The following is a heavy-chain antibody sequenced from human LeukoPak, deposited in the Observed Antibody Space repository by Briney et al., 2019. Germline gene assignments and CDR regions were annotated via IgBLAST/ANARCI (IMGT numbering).Heavy chain of an antibody. Sequence: SETLSLTCTVSGGSISSYYWSWIRQPPGKGLEWIGYIYYSGSTNYNPSLKSRVTISVDTSKNQFSLKLSSVTAADTAVYYCARERRLTYSSSWYRFDPWGQGTLVTVSS. CDR3: ARERRLTYSSSWYRFDP. CDR2: IYYSGST. J-gene: IGHJ5*02. D-gene: IGHD6-13*01. CDR1: GGSISSYY. V-gene: IGHV4-59*12.